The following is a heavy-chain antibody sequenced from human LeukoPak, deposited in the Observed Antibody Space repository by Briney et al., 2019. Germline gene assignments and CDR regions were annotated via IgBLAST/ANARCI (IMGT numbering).Heavy chain of an antibody. CDR1: GYTFTSYD. CDR3: ARDSTHQFIRAYFDY. J-gene: IGHJ4*02. D-gene: IGHD5-24*01. V-gene: IGHV1-8*01. Sequence: ASVKVSCKASGYTFTSYDINWVRQATGQGLEWMGWMNPYSGNTGYAQKFQGRVTMTSDTSISTAYMELSSLTSYDTAVYYCARDSTHQFIRAYFDYWGQGTLVTVSS. CDR2: MNPYSGNT.